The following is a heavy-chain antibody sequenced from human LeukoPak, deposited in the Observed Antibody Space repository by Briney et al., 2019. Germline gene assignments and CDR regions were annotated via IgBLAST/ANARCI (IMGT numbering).Heavy chain of an antibody. V-gene: IGHV3-9*01. CDR3: AKTLGVHDAFDI. J-gene: IGHJ3*02. Sequence: GRSLRLSCAASGFTFDDYAIHWVRQAPGKGLEWVSGISWNSGSIGYADSVKGRFTISRDHAKNSLYLQMNSLRAEDTALYYCAKTLGVHDAFDIWGQGTMVTVSS. CDR2: ISWNSGSI. CDR1: GFTFDDYA. D-gene: IGHD3-10*01.